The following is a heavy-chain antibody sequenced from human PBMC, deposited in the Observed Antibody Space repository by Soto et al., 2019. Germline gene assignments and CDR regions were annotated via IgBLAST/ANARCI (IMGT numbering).Heavy chain of an antibody. CDR1: GFTFSSYD. Sequence: GGSLRLSCAASGFTFSSYDMRLVRQAPGKGLEWVSAIGTAGDTYYPGSVKGRFTISRENAKNSLYLQMNSLRAEDTAVYYCARGYCSGGSCYDPGMDVWGQGTTVTVSS. D-gene: IGHD2-15*01. J-gene: IGHJ6*02. V-gene: IGHV3-13*01. CDR3: ARGYCSGGSCYDPGMDV. CDR2: IGTAGDT.